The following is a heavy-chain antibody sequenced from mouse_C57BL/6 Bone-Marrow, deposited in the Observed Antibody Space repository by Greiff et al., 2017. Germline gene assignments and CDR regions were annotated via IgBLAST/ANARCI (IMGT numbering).Heavy chain of an antibody. J-gene: IGHJ3*01. CDR1: GFNIKNTY. V-gene: IGHV14-3*01. CDR3: DPTYYSVPWFAY. CDR2: IDPANGNT. D-gene: IGHD2-12*01. Sequence: EVQVVESVAELVRPGASVKLSCTASGFNIKNTYMHWVKQRPEQGLEWIGRIDPANGNTKYAPKFQGKATITADTSSNTAYLQRSSLTSEATAIYYCDPTYYSVPWFAYWGQGTLVTVSA.